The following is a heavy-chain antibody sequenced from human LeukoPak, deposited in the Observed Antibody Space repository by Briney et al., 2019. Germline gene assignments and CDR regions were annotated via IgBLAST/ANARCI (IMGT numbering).Heavy chain of an antibody. CDR2: ISYDGSNK. D-gene: IGHD3-16*02. CDR1: GFTFSSYG. J-gene: IGHJ4*02. CDR3: ARDHRLRLGELSSSYFDY. Sequence: GGSLRLSCAASGFTFSSYGMHWVRQAPGKGLEWVAVISYDGSNKYYADSVKGRFTISRDNSKNTLYLQMNSLRAEDTAVYYCARDHRLRLGELSSSYFDYWGQGTLVTVSS. V-gene: IGHV3-30*03.